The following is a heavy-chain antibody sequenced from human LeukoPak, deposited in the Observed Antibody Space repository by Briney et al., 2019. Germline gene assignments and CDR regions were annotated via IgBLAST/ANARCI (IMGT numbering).Heavy chain of an antibody. D-gene: IGHD3-9*01. CDR3: ARDHFRGAYDILTGYYRY. J-gene: IGHJ4*02. V-gene: IGHV3-53*01. CDR1: GFTVSSNY. Sequence: PGGSLRLSCAASGFTVSSNYMSWVRQAPGKGLEWVSVIYSGGSTYYADSVKGRFTISRDNSKNTLYLQMNSLRAEDTAVYYCARDHFRGAYDILTGYYRYWGQGTLVTVSS. CDR2: IYSGGST.